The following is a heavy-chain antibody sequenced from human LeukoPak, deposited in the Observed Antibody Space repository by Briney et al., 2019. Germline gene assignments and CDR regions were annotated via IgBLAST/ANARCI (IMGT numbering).Heavy chain of an antibody. CDR1: GYTLTELS. J-gene: IGHJ4*02. CDR3: ATLEGVGLVPAGSTY. Sequence: ASVKVSCKVSGYTLTELSMYWVRQAPGKGLEWMGGFAPEDGETIYAQQFQGRVTMTEDTSTDTAYMKLSGLRSEDTAVYYCATLEGVGLVPAGSTYWGQGTLVTVSS. V-gene: IGHV1-24*01. D-gene: IGHD2-2*01. CDR2: FAPEDGET.